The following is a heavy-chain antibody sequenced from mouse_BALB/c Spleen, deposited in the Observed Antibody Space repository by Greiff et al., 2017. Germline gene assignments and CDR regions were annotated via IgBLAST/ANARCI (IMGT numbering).Heavy chain of an antibody. V-gene: IGHV5-4*02. CDR3: ARGNYRADYFDY. Sequence: EVQVVESGGGLVKPGGSLKLSCAASGFTFSDYYMYWVRQTPEKRLEWVATISDGGSYTYYPDSVKGRFTISRDNAKNNLYLQMSSLKSEDTAMYYCARGNYRADYFDYWGQGTTLTVSS. CDR1: GFTFSDYY. CDR2: ISDGGSYT. D-gene: IGHD2-12*01. J-gene: IGHJ2*01.